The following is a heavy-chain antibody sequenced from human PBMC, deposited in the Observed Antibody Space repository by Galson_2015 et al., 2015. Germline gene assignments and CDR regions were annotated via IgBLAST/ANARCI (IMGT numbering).Heavy chain of an antibody. CDR1: GGTFSSYA. CDR3: ARGLSIAAAGALETAYYYGMDV. V-gene: IGHV1-69*05. CDR2: IIPIFGTA. D-gene: IGHD6-13*01. J-gene: IGHJ6*02. Sequence: SVKVSCKASGGTFSSYAISWVRQAPGQGLEWMGGIIPIFGTANYAQKFQGRVTMTRNTSISTAYMELSSLRSEDTAVCYCARGLSIAAAGALETAYYYGMDVWGQGTTVTVSS.